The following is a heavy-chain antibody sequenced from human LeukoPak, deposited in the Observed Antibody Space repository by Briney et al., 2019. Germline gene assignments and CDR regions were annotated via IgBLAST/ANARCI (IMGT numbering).Heavy chain of an antibody. CDR1: GFTFSSYP. CDR3: AKFLRSSWSLGSWFDP. V-gene: IGHV3-23*01. D-gene: IGHD6-13*01. J-gene: IGHJ5*02. CDR2: ISVSGAGT. Sequence: GGSLRLSCAASGFTFSSYPMSWVRQAPGKGREGVPSISVSGAGTYYANPGKGRFTISRDNSKNTLYLQMNSLRAEDTAVYYCAKFLRSSWSLGSWFDPWGQGTLVTVSS.